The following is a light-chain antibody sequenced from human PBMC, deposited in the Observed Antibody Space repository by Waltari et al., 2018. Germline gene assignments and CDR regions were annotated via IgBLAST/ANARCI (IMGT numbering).Light chain of an antibody. CDR1: SSDVGGYNY. V-gene: IGLV2-14*01. CDR2: EVS. CDR3: SSYTSSSNWV. J-gene: IGLJ3*02. Sequence: QSALTPPASVSGSPGQSITIPCTGTSSDVGGYNYFSWYQQHPGKAPKLMIYEVSKRPSGVSNRFSGSKSGNTASLTISGLQAEDEADYYCSSYTSSSNWVFGGGTKLTVL.